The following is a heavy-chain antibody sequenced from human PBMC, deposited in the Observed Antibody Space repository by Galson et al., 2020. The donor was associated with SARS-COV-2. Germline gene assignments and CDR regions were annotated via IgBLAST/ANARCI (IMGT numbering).Heavy chain of an antibody. CDR2: IWYDGSNK. D-gene: IGHD6-13*01. J-gene: IGHJ6*02. CDR1: GFTFSSYG. Sequence: GESLKISCAASGFTFSSYGMHWVRQAPGKGLEWVAVIWYDGSNKYYAHSLKGRFTISRDNSKNTLYLQMNSLRAEDTAVYYCAREEGSSSWDTGSMDVWGQGTTVTVSS. V-gene: IGHV3-33*01. CDR3: AREEGSSSWDTGSMDV.